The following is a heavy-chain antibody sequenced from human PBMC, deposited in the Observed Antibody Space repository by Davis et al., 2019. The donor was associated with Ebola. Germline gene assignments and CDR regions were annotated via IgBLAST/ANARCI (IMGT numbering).Heavy chain of an antibody. Sequence: GESLKISCAASGFTFSDYYMSWIRQAPGKGLEWVSYISGGGRTIYYADSVKGRFTISRDNAKNSLYLQMNSLRAEDTAVYYCARDGGVGAEDFDYWGQGTLVTVSS. CDR2: ISGGGRTI. D-gene: IGHD1-26*01. V-gene: IGHV3-11*04. CDR3: ARDGGVGAEDFDY. CDR1: GFTFSDYY. J-gene: IGHJ4*02.